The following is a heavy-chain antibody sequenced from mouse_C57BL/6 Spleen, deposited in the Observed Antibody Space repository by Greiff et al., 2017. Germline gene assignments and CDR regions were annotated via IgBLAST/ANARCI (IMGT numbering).Heavy chain of an antibody. CDR1: GYAFSSSW. V-gene: IGHV1-82*01. CDR2: IYPGDGDT. J-gene: IGHJ2*01. Sequence: QVQLKQSGPELVKPGASVKISCKASGYAFSSSWMNWVKQRPGKGLEWIGRIYPGDGDTNYNGKFKGKATLTADKSSSTAYMQLSSLTSEDSAVYFCASSGYYGVDYWGQGTTLTVSS. CDR3: ASSGYYGVDY. D-gene: IGHD1-1*01.